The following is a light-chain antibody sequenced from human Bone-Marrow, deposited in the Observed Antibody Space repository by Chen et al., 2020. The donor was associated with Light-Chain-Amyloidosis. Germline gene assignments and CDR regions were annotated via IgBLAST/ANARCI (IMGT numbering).Light chain of an antibody. V-gene: IGKV3-20*01. Sequence: EIVLTQSPGTLSLSPGERATLSCRASPSLSSRYLAWYQQKLGQAPRLLIYDASSRATGIPDRFSGSGSGTDFTLTISRLEPEDFAVYYWQQYASSPWTFGPGTKVGMK. CDR2: DAS. CDR1: PSLSSRY. J-gene: IGKJ1*01. CDR3: QQYASSPWT.